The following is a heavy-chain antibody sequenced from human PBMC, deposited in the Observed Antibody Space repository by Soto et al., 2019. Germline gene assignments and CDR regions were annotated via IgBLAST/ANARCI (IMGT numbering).Heavy chain of an antibody. Sequence: QIQLVQSGAEVKKPGASVKVSCKASGYTFSSIGISWVRQAPAQGLEGMGWISPYNGKTHYAQVLQGRVTMTTDTSTSTGYMELRSRRSDDTAVYYCARDLDASGSYYTDCWGQGTLVTVSS. CDR1: GYTFSSIG. D-gene: IGHD3-10*01. J-gene: IGHJ4*02. V-gene: IGHV1-18*01. CDR2: ISPYNGKT. CDR3: ARDLDASGSYYTDC.